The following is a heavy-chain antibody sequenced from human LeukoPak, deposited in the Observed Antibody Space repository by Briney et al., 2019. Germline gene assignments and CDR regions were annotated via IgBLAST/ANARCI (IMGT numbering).Heavy chain of an antibody. Sequence: KPSQTLSLICSVSSGSISSGDFYWSWIRQPPGKGLEWIGYIYHSGGTYYNPSLKSRVTISVDRSKNQFSLKLSSVTAADTAVYYCARVSPFDYWGQGTLVTVSS. CDR2: IYHSGGT. CDR1: SGSISSGDFY. CDR3: ARVSPFDY. J-gene: IGHJ4*02. V-gene: IGHV4-30-2*01.